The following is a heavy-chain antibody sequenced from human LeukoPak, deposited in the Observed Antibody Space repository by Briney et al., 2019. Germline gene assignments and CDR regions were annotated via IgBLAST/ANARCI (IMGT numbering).Heavy chain of an antibody. V-gene: IGHV5-51*03. CDR1: GYSFTSYW. Sequence: PGESLKISCKGSGYSFTSYWIGWVRQMPGKGLEWMGIIYPGDSDTRYSPSFQGQVTITADKSISTAYLQWSSLKASDTAMYYCARNGGVRVVEDAFDIWGQGTMVTVSS. CDR3: ARNGGVRVVEDAFDI. J-gene: IGHJ3*02. CDR2: IYPGDSDT. D-gene: IGHD3-10*01.